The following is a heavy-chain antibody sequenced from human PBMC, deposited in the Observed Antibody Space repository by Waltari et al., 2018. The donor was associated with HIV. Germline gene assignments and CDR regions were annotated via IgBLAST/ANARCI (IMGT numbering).Heavy chain of an antibody. Sequence: QVQLVQSGAEVKKPGASVKVSCKASGYTFTSYAMHWGSQAAGQRLEWMGWINAGNGNTKYSRKFQGGVTITRDTSASTAYMELSSLRSEDTAVYYCARAAHSYYDSSPYYFDYWGQGSLVTVSS. CDR1: GYTFTSYA. J-gene: IGHJ4*02. V-gene: IGHV1-3*01. CDR2: INAGNGNT. D-gene: IGHD3-22*01. CDR3: ARAAHSYYDSSPYYFDY.